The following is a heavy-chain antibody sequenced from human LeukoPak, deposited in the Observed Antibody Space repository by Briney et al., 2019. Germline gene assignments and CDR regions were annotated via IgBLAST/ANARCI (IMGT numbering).Heavy chain of an antibody. CDR1: GFIFNNYD. D-gene: IGHD2-15*01. Sequence: GGSPRLSCVVSGFIFNNYDVSWVRQAPGKGLEWVSAISGSGGSTYYADSVKGRFTISRDNSMNTLYLQMNSLRVEDTAIYYCAKVTVTMAATGDYWGQGTLVTVSS. V-gene: IGHV3-23*01. CDR2: ISGSGGST. CDR3: AKVTVTMAATGDY. J-gene: IGHJ4*02.